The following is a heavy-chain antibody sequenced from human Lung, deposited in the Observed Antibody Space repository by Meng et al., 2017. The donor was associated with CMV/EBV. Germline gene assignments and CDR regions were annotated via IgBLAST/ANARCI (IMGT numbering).Heavy chain of an antibody. J-gene: IGHJ4*02. CDR3: ARQYSSSYYSDY. CDR1: GGSLSGYY. V-gene: IGHV4-34*01. D-gene: IGHD6-6*01. Sequence: SETLPLTYGIYGGSLSGYYWSWIRQTPGKGLEWIGEIRHSGDITNYNPSLKSRVTISIDTSKKQFSLKLSAVTAADTAVYYCARQYSSSYYSDYWGQGTLVTVSS. CDR2: IRHSGDIT.